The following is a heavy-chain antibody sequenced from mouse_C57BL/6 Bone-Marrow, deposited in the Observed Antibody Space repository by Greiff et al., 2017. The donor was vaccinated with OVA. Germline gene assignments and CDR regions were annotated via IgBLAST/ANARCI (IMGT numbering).Heavy chain of an antibody. Sequence: VQLQQSGPELVKPGASVKLSCKASGYTFTSYWMHWVKQRPGQGLEWIGMIHPNSGSTNYNEKFKSKATLTVDKSSSTAYMQLSSLTSEDSAVYYCVYDYDWYFDVWGTGTTVTVSS. CDR2: IHPNSGST. J-gene: IGHJ1*03. D-gene: IGHD2-4*01. CDR3: VYDYDWYFDV. CDR1: GYTFTSYW. V-gene: IGHV1-64*01.